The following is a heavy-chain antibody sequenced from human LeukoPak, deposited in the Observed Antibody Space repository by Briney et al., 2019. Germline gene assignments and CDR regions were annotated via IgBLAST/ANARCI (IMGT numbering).Heavy chain of an antibody. CDR3: ARLRGWNDAHFDY. CDR2: IYYSGST. Sequence: PSETLSLTCTVSGGSISSSSYYWGWIRQPPGKGLEWIGVIYYSGSTYYNPSLKSRVTISVDTSKNQFSLKLSSVTAADTTVYYCARLRGWNDAHFDYWGQGTLVTVSS. V-gene: IGHV4-39*01. D-gene: IGHD1-1*01. J-gene: IGHJ4*02. CDR1: GGSISSSSYY.